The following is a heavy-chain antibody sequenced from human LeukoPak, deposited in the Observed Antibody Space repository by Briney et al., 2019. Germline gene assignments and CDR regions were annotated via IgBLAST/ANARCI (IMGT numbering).Heavy chain of an antibody. Sequence: GVSLRLSCAASGFTFSSYSMNWVRPAPGQGLEWVPHISSSSSTIYYADSVKGRFTISRDNAKNSLYLQMNSLRDEDTAVYYCARDLPPGSSGWYLGYWGQGTLVTVSS. V-gene: IGHV3-48*02. CDR3: ARDLPPGSSGWYLGY. CDR2: ISSSSSTI. D-gene: IGHD6-19*01. J-gene: IGHJ4*02. CDR1: GFTFSSYS.